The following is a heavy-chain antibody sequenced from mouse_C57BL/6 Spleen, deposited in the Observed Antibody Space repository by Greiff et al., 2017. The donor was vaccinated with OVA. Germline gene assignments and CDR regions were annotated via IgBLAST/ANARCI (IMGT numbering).Heavy chain of an antibody. CDR3: ARDTTVVATRNYAMDY. Sequence: EVKLVESGGGLVKPGGSLKLSCAASGFTFSDYGMHWVRQAPEKGLEWVAYISSGSSTIYYADTVKGRFTISRDNAKNTLFLQMTSLRSEDTAMYYCARDTTVVATRNYAMDYWGQGTSVTVSS. CDR1: GFTFSDYG. CDR2: ISSGSSTI. V-gene: IGHV5-17*01. D-gene: IGHD1-1*01. J-gene: IGHJ4*01.